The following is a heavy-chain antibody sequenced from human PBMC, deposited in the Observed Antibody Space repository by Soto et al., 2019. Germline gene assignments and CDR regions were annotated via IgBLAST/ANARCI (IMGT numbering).Heavy chain of an antibody. CDR1: GGTFSSYA. CDR3: ALERDYYDSGSSWFDP. J-gene: IGHJ5*02. D-gene: IGHD3-22*01. V-gene: IGHV1-69*13. CDR2: IIPIFGTA. Sequence: GASVKVSCKASGGTFSSYAISWVRQAPGQGREWMGGIIPIFGTANYAQKFQGRVTITADESTSTAYMELSSLRSEDTAVYYCALERDYYDSGSSWFDPWGQGTLVTVSS.